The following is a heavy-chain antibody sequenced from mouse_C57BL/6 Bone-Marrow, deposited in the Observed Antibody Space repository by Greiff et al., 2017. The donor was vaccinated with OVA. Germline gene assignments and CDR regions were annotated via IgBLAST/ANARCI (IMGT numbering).Heavy chain of an antibody. V-gene: IGHV1-69*01. CDR3: ARDYLDY. J-gene: IGHJ2*01. CDR2: IDPSDSYT. Sequence: QVQLQQPGAELVMPGASVKLSCKASGYTFPSYWLHWVKQRPGQGLEWIGEIDPSDSYTNYNQKFKGKSPLTVDKSSSTAYMQLSSLTSEDSAVYYCARDYLDYWCQGTTLTVSS. D-gene: IGHD2-4*01. CDR1: GYTFPSYW.